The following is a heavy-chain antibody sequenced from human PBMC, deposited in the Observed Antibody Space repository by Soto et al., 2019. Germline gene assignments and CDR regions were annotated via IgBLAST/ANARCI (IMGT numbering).Heavy chain of an antibody. CDR1: GGSFSGYC. J-gene: IGHJ4*02. CDR3: ARSAYYYDSSGYSDY. CDR2: INHSGST. Sequence: SETLSLTCAVYGGSFSGYCWSWIRQPPGKGLEWIGEINHSGSTNYNPSLKSRVTISVDTSKNQFSLKLSSVTAADTAVYYCARSAYYYDSSGYSDYWGQGTLVTVSS. V-gene: IGHV4-34*01. D-gene: IGHD3-22*01.